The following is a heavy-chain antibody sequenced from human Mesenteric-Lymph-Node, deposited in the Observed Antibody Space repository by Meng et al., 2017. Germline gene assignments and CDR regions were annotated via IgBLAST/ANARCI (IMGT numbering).Heavy chain of an antibody. CDR2: ISSSGTYI. CDR3: ARGSGLAVAATFDY. Sequence: EVQLVESGGGLVKPVGFLRFSCAVSGFTFCSYSMNWVRQAPGKGLEWVSSISSSGTYIYYADSVKGRFTISRDNAKNSLYLQMNSLRAEDKAVYYCARGSGLAVAATFDYWGQGTLVTVSS. J-gene: IGHJ4*02. D-gene: IGHD1-26*01. V-gene: IGHV3-21*01. CDR1: GFTFCSYS.